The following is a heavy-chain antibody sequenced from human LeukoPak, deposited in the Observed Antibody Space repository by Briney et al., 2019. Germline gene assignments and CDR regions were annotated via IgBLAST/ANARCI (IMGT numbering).Heavy chain of an antibody. CDR2: ISGSGGST. J-gene: IGHJ5*02. CDR1: GFTLSTNA. V-gene: IGHV3-23*01. D-gene: IGHD3-22*01. CDR3: AKDPGIVVVTNWFDP. Sequence: GGSLRLSCLTSGFTLSTNAMSWVRQAPGKGLEWVSAISGSGGSTYYADSVKGRFTISRDNSKNTLYLQMNSLRAEDTAVYYCAKDPGIVVVTNWFDPWGQGTLVTVSS.